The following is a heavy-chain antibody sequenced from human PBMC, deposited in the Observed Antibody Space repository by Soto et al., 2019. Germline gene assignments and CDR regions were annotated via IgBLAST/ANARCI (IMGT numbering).Heavy chain of an antibody. Sequence: ASVKVSCKASGGTFSSYTISWVRQAPGQGLEWMGWISAYNGNTNYAQKLQGRVTMTTDTSTSTAYMELRSLRSDDTAVYYCARDLWSSGDAFDIWGQGTMVTVSS. CDR1: GGTFSSYT. CDR3: ARDLWSSGDAFDI. CDR2: ISAYNGNT. V-gene: IGHV1-18*01. J-gene: IGHJ3*02. D-gene: IGHD3-22*01.